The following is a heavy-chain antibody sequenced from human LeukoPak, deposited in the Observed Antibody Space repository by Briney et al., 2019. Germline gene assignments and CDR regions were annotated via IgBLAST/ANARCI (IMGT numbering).Heavy chain of an antibody. D-gene: IGHD3-3*01. V-gene: IGHV4-61*02. CDR3: TRAAKMRFLEWFPFDP. J-gene: IGHJ5*02. Sequence: SETLSLTCTVSGGSISSGSYYWTWIRQPAGKGLEWIGRIHTSGSTGYSPSLKSRVTISLDTSKNQFSLRLSSVPAADTAVYYCTRAAKMRFLEWFPFDPWGQGTLVTVSS. CDR1: GGSISSGSYY. CDR2: IHTSGST.